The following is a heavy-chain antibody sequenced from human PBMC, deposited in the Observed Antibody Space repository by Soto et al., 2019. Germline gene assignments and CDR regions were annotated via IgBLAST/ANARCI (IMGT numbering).Heavy chain of an antibody. V-gene: IGHV3-7*01. J-gene: IGHJ4*02. Sequence: GGSLRLSCAASGFNFNTYWMYWVRQAPGKGLEWVANIDTDGSRKNYVDSVKGRFTISRDNAKNSLYLQMNSLRDEDTAVYYCARDSYDSSGYSGYWGQGTLVTVSS. CDR1: GFNFNTYW. CDR3: ARDSYDSSGYSGY. D-gene: IGHD3-22*01. CDR2: IDTDGSRK.